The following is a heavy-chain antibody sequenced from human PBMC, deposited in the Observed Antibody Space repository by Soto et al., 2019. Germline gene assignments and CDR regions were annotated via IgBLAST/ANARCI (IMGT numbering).Heavy chain of an antibody. CDR2: ISAYNGNT. D-gene: IGHD3-16*01. J-gene: IGHJ6*03. Sequence: GASVKVSCKASGYTFTSYGISWVRQAPGQGLEWMGWISAYNGNTNYAQKLQGRVTMTTDTSTSTAYMELRSLRSDDTAVYYCARGTRNSWGSKLLPDHYYYMDVWGKGTTVTVSS. CDR3: ARGTRNSWGSKLLPDHYYYMDV. CDR1: GYTFTSYG. V-gene: IGHV1-18*01.